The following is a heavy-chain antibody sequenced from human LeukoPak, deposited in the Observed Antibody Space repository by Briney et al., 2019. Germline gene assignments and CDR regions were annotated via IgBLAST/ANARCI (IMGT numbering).Heavy chain of an antibody. Sequence: RTGGSLRLSCTASGFTFSNFWMGWVRQAPGKGLEWVSAISGSGGSTYYADSVKGRFTISRDNSKNTLYLQMNSLRAEDTAVYYCAKDLGVYDSSGYYPNYFDYWGQGTLVTVSS. D-gene: IGHD3-22*01. CDR1: GFTFSNFW. J-gene: IGHJ4*02. CDR2: ISGSGGST. CDR3: AKDLGVYDSSGYYPNYFDY. V-gene: IGHV3-23*01.